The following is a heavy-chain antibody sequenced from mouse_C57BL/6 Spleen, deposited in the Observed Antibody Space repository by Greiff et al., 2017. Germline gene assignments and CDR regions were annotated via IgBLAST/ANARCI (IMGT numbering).Heavy chain of an antibody. D-gene: IGHD4-1*01. CDR1: GYTFTDYN. V-gene: IGHV1-18*01. Sequence: EVQLQQSGPELVKPGASVKIPCKASGYTFTDYNMDWVKQSHGKSLEWIGDINPNNGGTIYNQKFKGKATLTVDKSSSTAYMELRSLTSEDTAVYYCAKCELGRGFAYWGQGTLVTVSA. J-gene: IGHJ3*01. CDR3: AKCELGRGFAY. CDR2: INPNNGGT.